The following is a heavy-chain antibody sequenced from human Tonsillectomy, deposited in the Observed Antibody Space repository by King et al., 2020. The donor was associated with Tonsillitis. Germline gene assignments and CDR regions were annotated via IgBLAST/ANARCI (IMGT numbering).Heavy chain of an antibody. CDR3: ARGMTIFGVVTPNMDV. J-gene: IGHJ6*03. CDR2: IIPIFGTT. Sequence: VQLVESAAEVKKPGSSVKVSCKASGGTFSNYGISWVRQAPGQGLEWMGGIIPIFGTTNYAQKFQGRVTITADESTSTAFMELSSLRSEDTAVYYCARGMTIFGVVTPNMDVWGKGTTVTVSS. CDR1: GGTFSNYG. V-gene: IGHV1-69*01. D-gene: IGHD3-3*01.